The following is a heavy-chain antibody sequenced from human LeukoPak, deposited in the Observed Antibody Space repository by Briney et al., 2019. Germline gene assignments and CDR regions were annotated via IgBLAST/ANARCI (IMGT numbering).Heavy chain of an antibody. J-gene: IGHJ5*02. Sequence: PSETLSLTCAVSGYSISSGYYWGWIRQPPGKGLEWIGSIYHSGSTYYNPSLKSRVTISVDTSKNQFSLKLSSVTAADTAVYYCARRAESYCSRASCYKHLFDPWGQGTLVTVSS. V-gene: IGHV4-38-2*01. CDR1: GYSISSGYY. CDR2: IYHSGST. CDR3: ARRAESYCSRASCYKHLFDP. D-gene: IGHD2-2*02.